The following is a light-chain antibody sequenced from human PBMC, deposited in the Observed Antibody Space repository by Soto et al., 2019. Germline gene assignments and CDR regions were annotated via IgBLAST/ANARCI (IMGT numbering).Light chain of an antibody. J-gene: IGKJ2*01. V-gene: IGKV3-15*01. CDR3: QQYNNWYT. CDR1: QSVSSN. CDR2: GAS. Sequence: EVVMTQSPATLSVSPGERATLSCRASQSVSSNLAWYQQKPGQAPRILIYGASTRATGIPARFSGSGFGTEFTRASSSLQSEDFGVYYCQQYNNWYTFGQGTKLEIK.